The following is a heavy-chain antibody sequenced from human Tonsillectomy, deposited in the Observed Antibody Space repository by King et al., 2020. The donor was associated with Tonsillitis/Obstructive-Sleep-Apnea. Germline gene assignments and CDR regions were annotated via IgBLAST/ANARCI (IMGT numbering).Heavy chain of an antibody. CDR1: GFTFSSYA. CDR3: AKLGYCSSTSCNGNWFDP. V-gene: IGHV3-23*04. J-gene: IGHJ5*02. CDR2: ISGSGGST. D-gene: IGHD2-2*01. Sequence: VQLVESGGGLVQPGGSLRLSCAASGFTFSSYAMSWVRQAPGKGLEWVSAISGSGGSTYYADSVKGRFTISRDNSKNTLYLQMNSLRAEDTAVYYCAKLGYCSSTSCNGNWFDPWGQGTLVTVSS.